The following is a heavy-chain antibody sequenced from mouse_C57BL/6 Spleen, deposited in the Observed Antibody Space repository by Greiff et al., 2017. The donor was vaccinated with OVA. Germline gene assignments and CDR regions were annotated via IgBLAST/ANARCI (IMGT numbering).Heavy chain of an antibody. D-gene: IGHD4-1*01. CDR2: ISSGGSYT. CDR1: GFTFSSYG. J-gene: IGHJ2*01. CDR3: ARHRTGFDY. V-gene: IGHV5-6*01. Sequence: EVQLQESGGDLVKPGGSLKLSCAASGFTFSSYGMSWVRQTPDKRLEWVATISSGGSYTYYPDSVKGRFTISRDNAKNTLYLQMSSLKSEDTAMYYCARHRTGFDYWGQGTTLTVSS.